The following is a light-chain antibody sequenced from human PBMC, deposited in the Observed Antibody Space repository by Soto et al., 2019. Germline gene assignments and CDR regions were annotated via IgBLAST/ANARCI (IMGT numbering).Light chain of an antibody. CDR3: VQHYSYPWT. Sequence: DLQMTQSPSSLSASVADRVTITCRASQGIRNDLGWYQQNPGKAPKRLIYGASSLLNGVPSRFSGSGSGTEFSPGISGLQPDACAPYHCVQHYSYPWTVGQGTKVESK. CDR2: GAS. V-gene: IGKV1-17*01. J-gene: IGKJ1*01. CDR1: QGIRND.